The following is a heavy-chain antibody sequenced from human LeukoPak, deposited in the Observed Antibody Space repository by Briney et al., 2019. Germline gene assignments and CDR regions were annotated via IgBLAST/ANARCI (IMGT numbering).Heavy chain of an antibody. CDR2: IYYSGST. D-gene: IGHD6-6*01. Sequence: PSGTLSLTCTVSGDSISSNSYYWGWIRQPPGKGLEWVGSIYYSGSTYYNPSLKSRVTISVDTSKNQFSLRLSSVTAADTAVYYCASGLLYGSSSPLHWFDPWGQGTLVTVSS. V-gene: IGHV4-39*01. CDR1: GDSISSNSYY. J-gene: IGHJ5*02. CDR3: ASGLLYGSSSPLHWFDP.